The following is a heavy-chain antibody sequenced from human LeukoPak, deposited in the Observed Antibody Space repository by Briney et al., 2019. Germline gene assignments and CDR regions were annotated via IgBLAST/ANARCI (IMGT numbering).Heavy chain of an antibody. D-gene: IGHD1-26*01. CDR3: AKAPYSGSC. Sequence: PGGSLLLSCSASGFTFISYAMSWVRQPPGKGLEWVSAISGSGGSTYYADSVKGRFTISRDNSKNTLYLQMNSLRAEDTAVYYCAKAPYSGSCRGQGTLVTVSS. V-gene: IGHV3-23*01. CDR2: ISGSGGST. J-gene: IGHJ4*02. CDR1: GFTFISYA.